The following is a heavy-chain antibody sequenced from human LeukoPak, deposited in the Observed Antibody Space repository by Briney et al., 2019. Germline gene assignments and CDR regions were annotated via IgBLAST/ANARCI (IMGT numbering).Heavy chain of an antibody. Sequence: ASVKASCKASGYTFTSYGISWVRQAPGQGLEWMGWISAYNGNTNYAQKLQGRVTMTTDTSTSTAYMELRSLRSDDTAVYYCARVGAGSYYNLGDWFDPWGQGTLVTVSS. CDR2: ISAYNGNT. V-gene: IGHV1-18*01. CDR1: GYTFTSYG. D-gene: IGHD3-10*01. J-gene: IGHJ5*02. CDR3: ARVGAGSYYNLGDWFDP.